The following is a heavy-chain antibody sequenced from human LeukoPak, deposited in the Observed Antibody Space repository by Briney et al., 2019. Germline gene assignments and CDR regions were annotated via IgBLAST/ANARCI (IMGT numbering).Heavy chain of an antibody. V-gene: IGHV4-61*02. Sequence: SETLSLTCTVSGGSISSGSYYWSWVRQPAGKGLEWIGRIYTSGSTNYNPSLKSRVTISVDTSKNQFSLKLSSVTAADTAVYYCARCTTIAAAGTVPAFDIWGQGTMVTVSS. CDR2: IYTSGST. CDR1: GGSISSGSYY. J-gene: IGHJ3*02. CDR3: ARCTTIAAAGTVPAFDI. D-gene: IGHD6-13*01.